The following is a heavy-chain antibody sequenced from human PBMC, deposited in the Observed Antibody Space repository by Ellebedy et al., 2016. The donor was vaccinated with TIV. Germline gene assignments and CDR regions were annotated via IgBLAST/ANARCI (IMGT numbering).Heavy chain of an antibody. V-gene: IGHV1-2*02. CDR1: GYAFTGYY. CDR2: IHPDSGGT. J-gene: IGHJ5*02. D-gene: IGHD5-12*01. Sequence: AASVKVSCKASGYAFTGYYIHWMRHAPGQGLGWMGWIHPDSGGTSYAQRFQGRVTMTRDTYISTAYMELSSLRSDDTAVFYCTRGGYAAWGQGTLVTVSS. CDR3: TRGGYAA.